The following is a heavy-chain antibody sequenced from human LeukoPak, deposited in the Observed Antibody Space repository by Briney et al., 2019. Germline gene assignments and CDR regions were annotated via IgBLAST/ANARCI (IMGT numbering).Heavy chain of an antibody. V-gene: IGHV3-23*01. CDR3: AKRDYDFWSGQFDY. CDR2: ISGSGGST. D-gene: IGHD3-3*01. CDR1: GFTFSSYA. J-gene: IGHJ4*02. Sequence: GGSLRLSFAASGFTFSSYAMSWVRQAPGKGLEWVSAISGSGGSTYYADSVKGRFTISRDNSKNTLYLQMNSLRAEDTAVYYCAKRDYDFWSGQFDYWGQGTLVTVSS.